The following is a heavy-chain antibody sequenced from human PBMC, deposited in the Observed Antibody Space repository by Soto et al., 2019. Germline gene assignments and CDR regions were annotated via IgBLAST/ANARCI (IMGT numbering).Heavy chain of an antibody. V-gene: IGHV1-69*01. CDR3: ARDRSPTLSDFGVVITYFDY. Sequence: QVQLVQSGAEVKKPGSSVKVSCKASGGTFSSYAISWVRQAPGQGLEWMGGIIPIFGTANYAQKFQGRVTITADESTSTAYIELSSLRSEDTAVYYCARDRSPTLSDFGVVITYFDYWGQGTLVTVSS. J-gene: IGHJ4*02. CDR1: GGTFSSYA. D-gene: IGHD3-3*01. CDR2: IIPIFGTA.